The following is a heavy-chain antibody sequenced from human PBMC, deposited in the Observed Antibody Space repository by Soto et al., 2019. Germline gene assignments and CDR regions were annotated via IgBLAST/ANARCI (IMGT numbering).Heavy chain of an antibody. CDR1: GFTFSSYA. V-gene: IGHV3-23*01. CDR3: AKLHYAFWSGYYTGWFDP. Sequence: SLRLSCAASGFTFSSYAMSWVRKAPGKGLEWVSAISGSGGSTYYADSVKGRFTISRDNSKNTLYLQMNSLRAEDTAVYYCAKLHYAFWSGYYTGWFDPWGQGTLVTVSS. CDR2: ISGSGGST. J-gene: IGHJ5*02. D-gene: IGHD3-3*01.